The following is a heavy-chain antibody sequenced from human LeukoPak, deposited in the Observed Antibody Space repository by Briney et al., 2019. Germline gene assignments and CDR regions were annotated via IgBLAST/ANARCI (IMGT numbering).Heavy chain of an antibody. J-gene: IGHJ5*02. CDR1: GGSINRGNFY. CDR2: IYYSGST. V-gene: IGHV4-39*02. Sequence: SETLSLTCTVSGGSINRGNFYWGWIRQPPGKGLEWIGNIYYSGSTYYNPSLKSRITMSVDTSKNHFSLKLTSVTAADTAVYYCARGRGQWGNWFDPWGQGTLVTVSS. CDR3: ARGRGQWGNWFDP. D-gene: IGHD3-16*01.